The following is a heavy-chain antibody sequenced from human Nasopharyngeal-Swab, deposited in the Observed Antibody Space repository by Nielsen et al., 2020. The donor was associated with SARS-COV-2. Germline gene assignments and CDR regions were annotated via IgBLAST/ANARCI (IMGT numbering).Heavy chain of an antibody. Sequence: SVKVSCKASGGTFSSYAISWVRQAPGQGLEWMGGIIPIFGTANYAQKFQGRVTITADESTSTAYMELSSLRSEDTAVYYCAREHSGYYRWYFDLWGRGTLVTVSS. CDR1: GGTFSSYA. CDR2: IIPIFGTA. D-gene: IGHD3-22*01. CDR3: AREHSGYYRWYFDL. V-gene: IGHV1-69*13. J-gene: IGHJ2*01.